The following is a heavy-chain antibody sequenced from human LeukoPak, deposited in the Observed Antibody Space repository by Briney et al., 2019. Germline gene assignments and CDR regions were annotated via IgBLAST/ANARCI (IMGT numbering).Heavy chain of an antibody. CDR3: ARDIVVVPTARGLDY. CDR2: INPSGGTT. CDR1: GYTFTSYY. J-gene: IGHJ4*02. Sequence: ASVKVSCKASGYTFTSYYMHWVRQAPGQGLEWMGIINPSGGTTAYAQKFHARVTMTRDTSTSTVYMELSSLRSEDTAVYYCARDIVVVPTARGLDYWGQGTLVTVSS. D-gene: IGHD2-2*01. V-gene: IGHV1-46*01.